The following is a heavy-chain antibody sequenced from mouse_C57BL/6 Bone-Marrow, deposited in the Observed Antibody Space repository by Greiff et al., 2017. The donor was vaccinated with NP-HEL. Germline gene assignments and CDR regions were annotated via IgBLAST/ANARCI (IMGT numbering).Heavy chain of an antibody. CDR2: INPSNGGT. CDR1: GYTFTSYW. V-gene: IGHV1-53*01. CDR3: ARDTTVVEGYSMDY. D-gene: IGHD1-1*01. J-gene: IGHJ4*01. Sequence: QVQLQQPGTELVKPGASVKLSCKASGYTFTSYWMHWVKQRPGPGLEWIGNINPSNGGTNYNEKFKGKATLTVDKYSSTAYMQLSSLTSEDSAVYFCARDTTVVEGYSMDYWGQGTSVTVSS.